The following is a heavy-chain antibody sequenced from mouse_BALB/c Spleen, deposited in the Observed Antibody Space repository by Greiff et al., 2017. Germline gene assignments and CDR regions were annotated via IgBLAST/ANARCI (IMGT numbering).Heavy chain of an antibody. J-gene: IGHJ2*01. CDR1: GYTFTSYW. CDR3: ASGYDGFDY. V-gene: IGHV1-7*01. D-gene: IGHD2-2*01. Sequence: QVQLQQSGAELAKPGASVKMSCKASGYTFTSYWMHWVKQRPGQGLEWIGYINPSTGYTEYNQKFKDKATLTADKSSSTAYMQLSSLTSEDSAVYYCASGYDGFDYWGQGTTLTVSS. CDR2: INPSTGYT.